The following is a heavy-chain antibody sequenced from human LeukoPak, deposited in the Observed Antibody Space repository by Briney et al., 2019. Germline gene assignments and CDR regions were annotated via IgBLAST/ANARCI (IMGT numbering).Heavy chain of an antibody. D-gene: IGHD6-13*01. CDR2: ISSSSFKI. Sequence: GGSLRLSCAASEFTFVRYAMNWVRQAPGKGLEWVSYISSSSFKIGYADSVKGRSTISRDNSKNSLYLQMDSLRAEDTAVYYCVRDPSYGSSWYYYMDVWGKGTTVTVSS. CDR1: EFTFVRYA. V-gene: IGHV3-48*04. J-gene: IGHJ6*03. CDR3: VRDPSYGSSWYYYMDV.